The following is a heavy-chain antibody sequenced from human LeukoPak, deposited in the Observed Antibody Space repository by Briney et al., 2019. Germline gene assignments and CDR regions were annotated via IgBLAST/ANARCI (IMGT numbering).Heavy chain of an antibody. D-gene: IGHD4-23*01. J-gene: IGHJ4*02. CDR3: ARDLRTPSDTNIAIDY. CDR1: GFTFSSYW. V-gene: IGHV3-74*01. Sequence: GGSLRLSCAASGFTFSSYWMHWVRQAPGKGLVWVSRIKSDGSSASYADSVKGRFTISRDNAKNTLYLQMNSLRAEDTAMYYCARDLRTPSDTNIAIDYWGQGTLVTVSS. CDR2: IKSDGSSA.